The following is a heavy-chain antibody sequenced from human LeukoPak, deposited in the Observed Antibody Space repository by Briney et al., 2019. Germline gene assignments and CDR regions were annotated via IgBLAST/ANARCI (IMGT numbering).Heavy chain of an antibody. V-gene: IGHV1-69*13. CDR1: GYTFTGYY. CDR2: IIPIFGTA. D-gene: IGHD3/OR15-3a*01. CDR3: ARRTEGVDY. J-gene: IGHJ4*02. Sequence: SVKVSCKASGYTFTGYYMHWVRQAPGQGLEWMGGIIPIFGTANYAQKFQGRVTITADESTSTAYMELSSLRSEDTAVYYCARRTEGVDYWGQGTLVTVSS.